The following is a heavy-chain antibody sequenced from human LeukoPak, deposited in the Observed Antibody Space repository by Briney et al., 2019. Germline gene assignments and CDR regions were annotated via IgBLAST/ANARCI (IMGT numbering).Heavy chain of an antibody. Sequence: GGSLRFSCAASGFTFSSYGMHWVRQAPGKGLEWVAFIRYDGSNKYYADSVKGRFTISRDNSKNTLYLQMNSLRAEDTAVYYCAKFAATTMGYWGQGTLVTVSS. J-gene: IGHJ4*02. D-gene: IGHD6-25*01. CDR1: GFTFSSYG. CDR3: AKFAATTMGY. V-gene: IGHV3-30*02. CDR2: IRYDGSNK.